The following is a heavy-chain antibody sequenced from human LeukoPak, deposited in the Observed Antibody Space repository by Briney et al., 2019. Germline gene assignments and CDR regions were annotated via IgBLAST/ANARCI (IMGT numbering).Heavy chain of an antibody. J-gene: IGHJ4*02. CDR1: GYTFTGYY. V-gene: IGHV1-2*02. D-gene: IGHD6-13*01. CDR3: ARGGSSSWYYYFDY. Sequence: ASVKVSCKASGYTFTGYYMHWVRQAPGQGLEWMGWINPNSGGTNYAQKFQGRVTMTRDTSISTAYMELSGLRSDDTAVYYCARGGSSSWYYYFDYWGQGTLVTVSS. CDR2: INPNSGGT.